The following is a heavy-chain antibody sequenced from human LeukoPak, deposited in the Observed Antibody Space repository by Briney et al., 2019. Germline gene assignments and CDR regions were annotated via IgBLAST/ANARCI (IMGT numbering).Heavy chain of an antibody. CDR3: ARDGYQPLDVTYFQH. Sequence: ASVEVSCKASGYTFTSYGISWVRQAPGQGLEWMGWISAYNGNAKNAQKLQGRVTMTTDTSTSTAYMELRSLRSDDTAVYYCARDGYQPLDVTYFQHWGQGTLVTVSS. CDR1: GYTFTSYG. V-gene: IGHV1-18*01. J-gene: IGHJ1*01. D-gene: IGHD2-2*01. CDR2: ISAYNGNA.